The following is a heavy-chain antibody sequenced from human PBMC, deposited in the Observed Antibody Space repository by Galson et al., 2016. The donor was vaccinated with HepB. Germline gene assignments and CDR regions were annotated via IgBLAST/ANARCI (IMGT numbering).Heavy chain of an antibody. CDR2: IGSSGPV. V-gene: IGHV3-48*02. CDR3: ARDFDGSFPNLDF. Sequence: SLRLSCAASGFTFSSYSMIWVRQTPGKGLEWVSYIGSSGPVYYADSLQGRFTISRDNAKKLPYLQMNSLRDGDTAVYYCARDFDGSFPNLDFWGQGTLVTVSS. D-gene: IGHD5-24*01. CDR1: GFTFSSYS. J-gene: IGHJ4*02.